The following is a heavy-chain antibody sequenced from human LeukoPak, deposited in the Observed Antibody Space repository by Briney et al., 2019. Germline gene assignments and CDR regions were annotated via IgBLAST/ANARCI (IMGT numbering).Heavy chain of an antibody. CDR1: GGSISNYH. D-gene: IGHD6-19*01. J-gene: IGHJ4*02. Sequence: PSETLSLTCTVSGGSISNYHWTWIRQPAGKGLEWIGQIHISGSTNYNPPLKSRVTMSIDTPENQVSLTMRSVTAADTAVYYCARRDYSSGWSFDKWGQGTLVTVSS. V-gene: IGHV4-4*07. CDR2: IHISGST. CDR3: ARRDYSSGWSFDK.